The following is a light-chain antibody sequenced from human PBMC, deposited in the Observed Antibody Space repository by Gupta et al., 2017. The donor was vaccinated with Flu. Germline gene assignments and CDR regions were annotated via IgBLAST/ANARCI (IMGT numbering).Light chain of an antibody. CDR3: CAYGRSDV. CDR2: EVS. Sequence: TGTSNDICGNNYVSWYQQYPGKDPILIIYEVSKRPSGVPYRFSGSKSGNTASLTVSWLQPEDDADYYCCAYGRSDVFGTGTKVTVL. J-gene: IGLJ1*01. V-gene: IGLV2-8*01. CDR1: SNDICGNNY.